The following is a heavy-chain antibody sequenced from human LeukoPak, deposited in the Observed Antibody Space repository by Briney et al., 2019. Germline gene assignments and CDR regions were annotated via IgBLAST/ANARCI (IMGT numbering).Heavy chain of an antibody. CDR1: GYTLTELS. V-gene: IGHV1-24*01. D-gene: IGHD3-22*01. CDR2: FDPEDGET. CDR3: ARGLDYYHRSGVAY. J-gene: IGHJ4*02. Sequence: ASVKVSCKVSGYTLTELSMHWVRQAPGKGLEWMRGFDPEDGETIYAQKFQGRVTMTEDTSTDTAYMELSSLRSEDTAVYYCARGLDYYHRSGVAYWGQGTLVTVSS.